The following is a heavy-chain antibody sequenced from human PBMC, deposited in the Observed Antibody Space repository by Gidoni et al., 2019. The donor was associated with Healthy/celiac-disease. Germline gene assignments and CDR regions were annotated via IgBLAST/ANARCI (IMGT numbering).Heavy chain of an antibody. CDR3: ARGGYGSSWYKAAFDI. CDR1: SSYA. D-gene: IGHD6-13*01. CDR2: ISYDGSNK. V-gene: IGHV3-30-3*01. Sequence: SSYAMHWVRQAPGKGLEWVAVISYDGSNKYYADPVKGRFTISRDNSKNTLYLQMNSLRAEDTAVYYCARGGYGSSWYKAAFDIWGQGTMVTVSS. J-gene: IGHJ3*02.